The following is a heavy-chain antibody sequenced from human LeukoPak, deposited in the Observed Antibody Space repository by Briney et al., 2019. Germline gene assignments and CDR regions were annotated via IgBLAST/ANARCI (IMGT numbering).Heavy chain of an antibody. Sequence: GGSLRLSCAASGFTFSDYYMSWIRQAPGKGLEWVSYISSSGSTIYYADSVKGRFTISRDNAKNSLYLQMNSLRAEDTAVYYCARSREDYVWGSYRYTGGFDYWGQGTLVTVSS. D-gene: IGHD3-16*02. V-gene: IGHV3-11*04. J-gene: IGHJ4*02. CDR3: ARSREDYVWGSYRYTGGFDY. CDR1: GFTFSDYY. CDR2: ISSSGSTI.